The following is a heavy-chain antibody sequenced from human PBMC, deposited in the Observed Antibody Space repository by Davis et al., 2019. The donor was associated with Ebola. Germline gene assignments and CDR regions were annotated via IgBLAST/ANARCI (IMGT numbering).Heavy chain of an antibody. CDR1: GFTFSTFG. CDR2: IRFDGSEK. V-gene: IGHV3-30*02. J-gene: IGHJ3*02. Sequence: PGGSLRLSCSASGFTFSTFGMFWVRQAPGKGLEWVAFIRFDGSEKYYADSVKGRFTISRENSKNTLYLQMDSLRAEDTAVYYCAKMSYFAFDIWGQGTMVTVSS. D-gene: IGHD2/OR15-2a*01. CDR3: AKMSYFAFDI.